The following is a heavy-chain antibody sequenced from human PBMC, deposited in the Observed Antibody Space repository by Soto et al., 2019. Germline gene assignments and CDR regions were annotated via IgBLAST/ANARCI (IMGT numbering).Heavy chain of an antibody. CDR2: INPNSGGT. J-gene: IGHJ5*02. D-gene: IGHD3-10*01. CDR1: GYTFTGYY. CDR3: ARGQEWFGEFKDANWFDP. V-gene: IGHV1-2*04. Sequence: ASVKVSCKASGYTFTGYYMHWVRQAPGQGLEWMGWINPNSGGTNYAQKFQGWVTMTRDTSISTAYMELSRLRSDDTAVYYCARGQEWFGEFKDANWFDPWGQGTLVTVSS.